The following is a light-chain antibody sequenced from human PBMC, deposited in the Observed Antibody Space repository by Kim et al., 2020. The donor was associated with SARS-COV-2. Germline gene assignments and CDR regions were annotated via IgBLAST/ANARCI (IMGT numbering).Light chain of an antibody. CDR2: GAS. V-gene: IGKV3-20*01. Sequence: EIVLTQSPGTLYLFPGERATLSCRASQSVSDTYLAWYQQRPGQAPRLLIYGASSRATGIPDRFSGRGSGTDFTLTISRLEPEDFAVYYCQQLDNSVWTFGQGTKVDIK. J-gene: IGKJ1*01. CDR3: QQLDNSVWT. CDR1: QSVSDTY.